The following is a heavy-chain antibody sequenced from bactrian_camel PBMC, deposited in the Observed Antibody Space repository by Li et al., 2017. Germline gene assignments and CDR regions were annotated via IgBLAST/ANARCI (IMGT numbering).Heavy chain of an antibody. CDR3: AKDDLNTGWVHAE. CDR1: GFTFSSYY. D-gene: IGHD5*01. CDR2: ICSDGSKDGSNT. Sequence: HVQLVESGGGLVQPGGSLRLSCAASGFTFSSYYTSWVRQALGKGPEWVSSICSDGSKDGSNTYYADSVKGRFTISRDNAKNTLYLQLNSLKTEDTAMYYCAKDDLNTGWVHAEWGQGTQVTVS. J-gene: IGHJ4*01. V-gene: IGHV3-2*01.